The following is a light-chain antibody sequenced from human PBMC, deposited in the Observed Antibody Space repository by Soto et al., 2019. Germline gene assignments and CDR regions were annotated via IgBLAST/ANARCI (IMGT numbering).Light chain of an antibody. CDR1: QSVNRN. V-gene: IGKV1-39*01. CDR3: QQSYTTPPT. CDR2: AAS. Sequence: DIQMTQSPSSLSASTGDRVTITCRASQSVNRNLNWYQHKLGKAPKLLIYAASHLERGVPSRFSGSGSGTDFTLSISSLQPEDIATYYGQQSYTTPPTFGQGTKLEIK. J-gene: IGKJ2*01.